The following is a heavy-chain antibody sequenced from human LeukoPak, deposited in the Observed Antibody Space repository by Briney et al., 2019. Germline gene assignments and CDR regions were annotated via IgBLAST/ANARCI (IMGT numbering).Heavy chain of an antibody. J-gene: IGHJ5*02. Sequence: ESGPTLVKPTQTLTLTCTFSGFSLSTSGGGVGWIRQPPGKALEWLALIYWDDDKRYSPSLKSRLTITKDTSKHQVVLTMTHMDPVDTATYYCAHSGMLLVVNTKAINRFDPWGQGTLVTVPS. V-gene: IGHV2-5*02. CDR1: GFSLSTSGGG. CDR3: AHSGMLLVVNTKAINRFDP. D-gene: IGHD3-22*01. CDR2: IYWDDDK.